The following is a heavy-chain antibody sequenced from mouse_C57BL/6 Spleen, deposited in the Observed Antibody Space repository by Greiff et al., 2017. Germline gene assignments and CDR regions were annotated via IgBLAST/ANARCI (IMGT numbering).Heavy chain of an antibody. Sequence: QVQLQQPGAELVMPGASVKLSCKASGYTFTSYWMHWVKQRPGQGLEWIGEIDPSDSYTNYNQKFKGKSTLTVDKSSSTAYMQLISLTSEDSAVYDCARDYDYDGKAMDYWGQGTSVTVSS. D-gene: IGHD2-4*01. CDR2: IDPSDSYT. CDR3: ARDYDYDGKAMDY. V-gene: IGHV1-69*01. J-gene: IGHJ4*01. CDR1: GYTFTSYW.